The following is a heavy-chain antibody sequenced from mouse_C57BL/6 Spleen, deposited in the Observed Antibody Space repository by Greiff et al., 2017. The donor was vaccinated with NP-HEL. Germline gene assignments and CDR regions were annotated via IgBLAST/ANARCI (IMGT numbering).Heavy chain of an antibody. V-gene: IGHV1-52*01. CDR3: ARGGGNWYFDV. CDR1: GYTFTSYW. CDR2: IDPSDSET. J-gene: IGHJ1*03. Sequence: QVQLQQPGAELVRPGSSVKLSCKASGYTFTSYWMHWVKQRPIQGLEWIGNIDPSDSETHYNQKFKDKATLTVDKSSSTAYMQLSSLTSEDSAVYYCARGGGNWYFDVWGTGTTVTVSS.